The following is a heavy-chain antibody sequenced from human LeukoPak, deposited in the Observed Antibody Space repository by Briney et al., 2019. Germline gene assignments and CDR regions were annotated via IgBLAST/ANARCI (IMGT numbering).Heavy chain of an antibody. CDR2: ISYDGSNK. D-gene: IGHD6-19*01. CDR1: GFTFSSYG. CDR3: ARDRGHSSGEHDY. J-gene: IGHJ4*02. Sequence: PGGSLRLSCAASGFTFSSYGMHWVRQAPGKWLEWVAVISYDGSNKYYADSVKGRFTISRDNAKNSLYLQMNSLRAEDTAVYYCARDRGHSSGEHDYWGQGTLVTVSS. V-gene: IGHV3-30*03.